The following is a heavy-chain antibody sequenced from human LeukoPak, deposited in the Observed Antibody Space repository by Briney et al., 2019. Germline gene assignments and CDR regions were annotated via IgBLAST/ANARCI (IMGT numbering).Heavy chain of an antibody. V-gene: IGHV3-21*01. CDR1: GFTFGDYA. CDR3: ARDSHYGYPSSWYHLVQIDY. D-gene: IGHD6-13*01. CDR2: ISSSSNYI. Sequence: PGGSLRLSCTPSGFTFGDYAMSWFRQAPGKGLEWVSSISSSSNYIYYADSVKGRFTISRDNAKHSLDLQMNNLRAEDAAVYYCARDSHYGYPSSWYHLVQIDYWGQGTLVTVSS. J-gene: IGHJ4*02.